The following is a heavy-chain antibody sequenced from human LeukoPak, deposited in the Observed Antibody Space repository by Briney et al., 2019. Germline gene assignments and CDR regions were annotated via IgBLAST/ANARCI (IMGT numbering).Heavy chain of an antibody. J-gene: IGHJ6*03. Sequence: GASVKVSCKASGYTFTCYYMHWVRQAPGQGLEWMGIINPSGGSTSYAQKFQGRVTITADKSTSTAYMELSSLRSEDTAVYYCARDRAHDYYYYYMDVWGKGTTVTVSS. CDR2: INPSGGST. CDR3: ARDRAHDYYYYYMDV. CDR1: GYTFTCYY. V-gene: IGHV1-46*01.